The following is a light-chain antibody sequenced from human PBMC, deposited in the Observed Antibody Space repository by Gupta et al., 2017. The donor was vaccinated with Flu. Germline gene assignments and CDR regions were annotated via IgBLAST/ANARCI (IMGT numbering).Light chain of an antibody. CDR3: SSYTSSSTLVV. CDR2: EVS. J-gene: IGLJ2*01. Sequence: QSALTQPAPVSGSPGQSITLSCTGTSSDVGGYNYVSWYQQHPGKAPKLMIYEVSNRPSGVSNRVSGSKSGNTASLTISGLQAEDEADYYCSSYTSSSTLVVFGGGTKLTVL. V-gene: IGLV2-14*01. CDR1: SSDVGGYNY.